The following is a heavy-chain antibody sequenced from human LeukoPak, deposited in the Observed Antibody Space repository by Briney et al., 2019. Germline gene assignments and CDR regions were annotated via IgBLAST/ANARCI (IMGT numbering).Heavy chain of an antibody. CDR1: GFTFSSYA. CDR2: ISYDGSNK. CDR3: ARDKDGVITRCFDY. J-gene: IGHJ4*02. V-gene: IGHV3-30-3*01. D-gene: IGHD3-22*01. Sequence: GRSLRLSCAASGFTFSSYAMHWVRQAPGKGLEWVAVISYDGSNKYYADSVKGRFTISRDNSKNTLYLQMNSLRAEDTAVYYCARDKDGVITRCFDYWGQGTLVTVSS.